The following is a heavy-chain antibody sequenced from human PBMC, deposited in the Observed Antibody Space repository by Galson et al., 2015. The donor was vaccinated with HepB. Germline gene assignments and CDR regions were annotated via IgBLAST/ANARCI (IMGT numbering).Heavy chain of an antibody. D-gene: IGHD2-2*01. CDR3: ARDRPCSS. Sequence: SLRLSCAASGFTFSSYAMHWVRRAPGKGLEWVAVISYDGSNKYYADSVKGRFTISRDNSKNTLYLQMNSLRAEDTAVYYCARDRPCSSWGQGTLVTVSS. CDR2: ISYDGSNK. V-gene: IGHV3-30-3*01. CDR1: GFTFSSYA. J-gene: IGHJ4*02.